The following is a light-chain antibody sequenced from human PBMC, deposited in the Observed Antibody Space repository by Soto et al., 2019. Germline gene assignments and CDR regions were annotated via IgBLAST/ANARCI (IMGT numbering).Light chain of an antibody. Sequence: QSALTQPASVSGSPGQSITISCTGTSSDVGGYNYVSWYQQHPGKAPKLMIYDVSNRPSGVSNRFSGSKSGNTASLTISGLQAEDDGDYYCSSYTSSSSPVIFGGGTKLTVL. CDR3: SSYTSSSSPVI. CDR2: DVS. CDR1: SSDVGGYNY. J-gene: IGLJ2*01. V-gene: IGLV2-14*01.